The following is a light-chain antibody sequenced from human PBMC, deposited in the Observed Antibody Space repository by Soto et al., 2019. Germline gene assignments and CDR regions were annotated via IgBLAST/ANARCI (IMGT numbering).Light chain of an antibody. CDR2: DAS. CDR1: QDISNY. V-gene: IGKV1-33*01. J-gene: IGKJ4*01. CDR3: QQYDNLPLT. Sequence: DIQMTQSPSSLSASVGARVTITCQASQDISNYLNWYQQKPWKAPKLLIFDASNLEAGVPSRFSAGGSGTDFTFTISSLQPEDIATYACQQYDNLPLTFGGGTKVEMK.